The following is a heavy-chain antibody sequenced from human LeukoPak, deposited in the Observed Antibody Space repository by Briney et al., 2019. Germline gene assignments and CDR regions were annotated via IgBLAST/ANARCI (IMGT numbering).Heavy chain of an antibody. CDR1: GFSFHEYT. CDR3: AKDGHYCTATTCFSSWLDP. J-gene: IGHJ5*02. CDR2: IWWEGDTT. D-gene: IGHD2-2*01. Sequence: GGSLRLSCAASGFSFHEYTMHWVRQAPGKGPEWLSLIWWEGDTTYYADSVKGRFTVSRDNSKNSLYLQMNSLRTEDTAFYYCAKDGHYCTATTCFSSWLDPWGPGTLVTVSS. V-gene: IGHV3-43*01.